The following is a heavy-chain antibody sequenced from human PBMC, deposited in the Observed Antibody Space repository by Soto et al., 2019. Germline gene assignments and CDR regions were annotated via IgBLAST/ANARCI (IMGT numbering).Heavy chain of an antibody. CDR3: ASRIVGATRDDY. CDR1: GFTFSSYG. CDR2: ISYDGSNK. J-gene: IGHJ4*02. D-gene: IGHD1-26*01. V-gene: IGHV3-30*03. Sequence: QVQLVESGGGVVQPGRSLRLSCAASGFTFSSYGMHWVRQAPGKGLEWVAVISYDGSNKYYADSVKGRFTISRDNSKNTLYLQMNSLRAEDTAVYYCASRIVGATRDDYWGQGTLVTVSS.